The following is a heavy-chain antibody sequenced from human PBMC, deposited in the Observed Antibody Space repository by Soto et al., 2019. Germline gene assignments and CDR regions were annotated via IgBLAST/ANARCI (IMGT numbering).Heavy chain of an antibody. CDR2: IIPIFGTA. CDR1: GGTFSSYA. J-gene: IGHJ5*02. Sequence: QVQLVQSGAEVKKPGSSVKVSCKASGGTFSSYAITWVRQAPGQGLEWMGGIIPIFGTANYAQKFQGRVTIPADDSTSTAYMELSSLRSEDTAVYYCARDRGPSSGYYPYWFDPWGQGTLVPVSS. V-gene: IGHV1-69*12. CDR3: ARDRGPSSGYYPYWFDP. D-gene: IGHD3-22*01.